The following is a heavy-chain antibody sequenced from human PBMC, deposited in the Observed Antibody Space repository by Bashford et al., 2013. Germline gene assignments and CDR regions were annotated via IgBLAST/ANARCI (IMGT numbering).Heavy chain of an antibody. V-gene: IGHV4-59*01. J-gene: IGHJ6*02. CDR2: IYYSGST. CDR3: ARDHRRGYGDQKGYYYGMDV. Sequence: RPLLYSSETLSLTCTVSGGSISSYYWSWIRQPPGKGLEWIGYIYYSGSTNYNPSLKSRVTISVDTSKNQFSLKLSSVTAADTAVYYCARDHRRGYGDQKGYYYGMDVWGQGTTVTVSS. D-gene: IGHD4-17*01. CDR1: GGSISSYY.